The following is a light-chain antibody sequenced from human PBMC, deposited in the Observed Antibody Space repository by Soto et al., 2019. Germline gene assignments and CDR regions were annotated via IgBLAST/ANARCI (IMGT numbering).Light chain of an antibody. CDR2: GNS. CDR3: QYYDSRRRTGV. CDR1: SSNIGAGYD. V-gene: IGLV1-40*01. J-gene: IGLJ1*01. Sequence: QSVLTQPPSVSGAPGQRVTISCTGSSSNIGAGYDVHWYQQLPGTAPKLLIYGNSNRPSGVPDRFSGSKSGTSASLAITGLQAEDEADYYCQYYDSRRRTGVFGTGTKVTVL.